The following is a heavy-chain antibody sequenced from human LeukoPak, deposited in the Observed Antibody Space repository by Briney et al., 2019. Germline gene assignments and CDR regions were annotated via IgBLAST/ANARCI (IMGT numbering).Heavy chain of an antibody. V-gene: IGHV3-7*01. Sequence: GGSLRLSCLASGFTFSNRWMGWVRQAPGKGLEWVATIKPDGSEKYYEDSVKGRFTISRDNAKNSLDLQMNSLRADDTAVYFCARDNIETSGIDFDYWGQGTLVTVSS. J-gene: IGHJ4*02. D-gene: IGHD6-13*01. CDR3: ARDNIETSGIDFDY. CDR1: GFTFSNRW. CDR2: IKPDGSEK.